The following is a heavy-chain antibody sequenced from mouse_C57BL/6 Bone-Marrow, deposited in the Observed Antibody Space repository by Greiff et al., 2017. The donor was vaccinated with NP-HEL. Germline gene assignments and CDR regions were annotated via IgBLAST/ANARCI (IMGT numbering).Heavy chain of an antibody. CDR1: GYTFTSYW. D-gene: IGHD2-4*01. J-gene: IGHJ3*01. CDR2: IYPGNSDT. CDR3: TRDEYDGAWFAY. Sequence: VQLQQSGTVLARPGASVTMSCKTSGYTFTSYWMHWVKQRPGQGLDWIGAIYPGNSDTSYNQKFKGKAKLTAVTSASTAYMEISSLTNEDSAVYYCTRDEYDGAWFAYWGQGTLVTVSA. V-gene: IGHV1-5*01.